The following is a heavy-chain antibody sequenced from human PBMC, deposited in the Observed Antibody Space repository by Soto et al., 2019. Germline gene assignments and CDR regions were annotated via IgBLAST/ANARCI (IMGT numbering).Heavy chain of an antibody. Sequence: QVRLQQWGAGLLKPSETLSLTCAVSGGSFTSNYWTWVRQPPGKGLEWIGEINHSGNTNYNHSLMSRVTISVATSKNQFSLILTSVTAADTAVYYCLSARFDYWGPGTLVTVSS. D-gene: IGHD6-19*01. CDR2: INHSGNT. V-gene: IGHV4-34*01. CDR1: GGSFTSNY. J-gene: IGHJ4*02. CDR3: LSARFDY.